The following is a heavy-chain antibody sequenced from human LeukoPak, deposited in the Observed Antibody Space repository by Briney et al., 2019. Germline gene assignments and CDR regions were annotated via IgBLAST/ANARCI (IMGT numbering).Heavy chain of an antibody. CDR3: ARAYYDSSGYSDY. D-gene: IGHD3-22*01. Sequence: ASVKVSCKASGYTFTGYYMHWVRQAPGQGLEWMGWINPNSGGTNYAQKLQGRVTMTRDTSISTAYMELSRLRSDDTAVYYCARAYYDSSGYSDYWGQGTLVTVSS. V-gene: IGHV1-2*02. J-gene: IGHJ4*02. CDR2: INPNSGGT. CDR1: GYTFTGYY.